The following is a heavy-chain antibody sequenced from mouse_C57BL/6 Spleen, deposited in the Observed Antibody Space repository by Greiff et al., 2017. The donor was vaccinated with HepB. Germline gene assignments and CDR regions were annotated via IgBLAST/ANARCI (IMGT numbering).Heavy chain of an antibody. CDR1: GFSLTSYG. CDR3: ARQSTTVVAKREYAMDY. J-gene: IGHJ4*01. V-gene: IGHV2-6-1*01. D-gene: IGHD1-1*01. CDR2: IWSDGST. Sequence: QVQLKESGPGLVAPSQSLSITCTVSGFSLTSYGVHWVRQPPGKGLEWLVVIWSDGSTTYNSALKSRLSISKDNSKSQVFLKMNSLQTDDTAMYYCARQSTTVVAKREYAMDYWGQGTSVTVSS.